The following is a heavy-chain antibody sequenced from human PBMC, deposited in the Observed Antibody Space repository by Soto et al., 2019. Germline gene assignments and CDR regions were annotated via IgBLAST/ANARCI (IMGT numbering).Heavy chain of an antibody. J-gene: IGHJ2*01. CDR1: GFTFSSYW. CDR3: AREAQGVPPTDGSGHWFGYFDL. V-gene: IGHV3-7*05. D-gene: IGHD6-19*01. Sequence: EVQLVESGGGLVQPGGSLRLSCAASGFTFSSYWMSWLRQAPGKGLEWVANIQQDGGDKYHVDSVKGRFTISRDNAKNTLYVPMSSVRTDDTDVYYCAREAQGVPPTDGSGHWFGYFDLWGRGTLVTVSS. CDR2: IQQDGGDK.